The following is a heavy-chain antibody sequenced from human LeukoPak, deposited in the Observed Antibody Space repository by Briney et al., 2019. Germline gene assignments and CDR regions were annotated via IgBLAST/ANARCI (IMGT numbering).Heavy chain of an antibody. J-gene: IGHJ4*02. CDR3: ARLDYSYYPVDY. V-gene: IGHV5-51*01. Sequence: PGESLKISCKGSGYSFTNFWIAWVRQMPGKGPECKGIIYPGDSDTRYNPSFQGQVTISADKSTSSAYLQWSSLKASDTAMYYCARLDYSYYPVDYWGQGTLVTVSS. CDR2: IYPGDSDT. CDR1: GYSFTNFW. D-gene: IGHD4-11*01.